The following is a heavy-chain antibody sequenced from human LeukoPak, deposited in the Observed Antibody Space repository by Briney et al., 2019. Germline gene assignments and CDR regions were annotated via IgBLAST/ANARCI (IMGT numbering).Heavy chain of an antibody. J-gene: IGHJ4*02. D-gene: IGHD3-16*02. CDR3: ARYIWGSYPTFEDY. Sequence: SETLSLTCTVSGGSISSYYWSWIRQPPRKGLEWIGYISYSGSTNYNPSLKSRVTISVDTSKNQLSLKLNSVTAADTAVYYCARYIWGSYPTFEDYWGQGSLVTVSS. V-gene: IGHV4-59*01. CDR2: ISYSGST. CDR1: GGSISSYY.